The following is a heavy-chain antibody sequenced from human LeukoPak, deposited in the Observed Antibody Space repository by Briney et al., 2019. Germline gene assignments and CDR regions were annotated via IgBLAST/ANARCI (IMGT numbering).Heavy chain of an antibody. V-gene: IGHV3-74*01. CDR1: GFTFSSYW. D-gene: IGHD3-3*01. J-gene: IGHJ4*02. CDR3: ARTAGHYDFWSGYFYYFDY. Sequence: GGSLRLSCAASGFTFSSYWMHWVRQAPGKGLVWVSRINSDGSSTSYADSVKGRFTISRDNAKNTPYLQMNSLRAEDTAVYYCARTAGHYDFWSGYFYYFDYWGQGTLVTVSS. CDR2: INSDGSST.